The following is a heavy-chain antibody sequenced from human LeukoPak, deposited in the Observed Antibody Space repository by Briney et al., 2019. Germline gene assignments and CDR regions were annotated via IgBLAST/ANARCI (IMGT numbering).Heavy chain of an antibody. CDR2: IYYSGST. V-gene: IGHV4-59*12. J-gene: IGHJ4*02. D-gene: IGHD3-22*01. CDR3: ARNAYPGRHYYDSSGYPVDQIDY. Sequence: SETLSLTCTVSGGSISSYYWSWIRQPPGKGLEWIGSIYYSGSTYYNPSLKSRVTISVDTSKNQFSLKLSSVTAADTAVYYCARNAYPGRHYYDSSGYPVDQIDYWGQGTLVTVSS. CDR1: GGSISSYY.